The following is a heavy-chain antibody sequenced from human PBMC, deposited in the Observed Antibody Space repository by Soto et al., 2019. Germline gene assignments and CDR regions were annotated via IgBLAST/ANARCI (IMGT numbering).Heavy chain of an antibody. V-gene: IGHV4-59*02. D-gene: IGHD3-16*01. J-gene: IGHJ5*01. CDR3: ARDRVMLTFGGGSEEWGIDS. CDR2: MYFGGSF. Sequence: PSETLSLTCTVSGASVSNGYWSWIRKPPGKGLEWLGFMYFGGSFNYNPSLTSRVTISVETSKNQFSVKLTSVTAADTAVYYCARDRVMLTFGGGSEEWGIDSWGHGTLVTVS. CDR1: GASVSNGY.